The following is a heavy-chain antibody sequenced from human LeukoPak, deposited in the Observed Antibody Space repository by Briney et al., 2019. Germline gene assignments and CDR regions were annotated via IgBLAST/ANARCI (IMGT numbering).Heavy chain of an antibody. Sequence: SETLPLTCAVSGYSISSGYYCGWIRQPPGKGLEWIGSIYHSGSTYYNPSLKSRVTISVDTSKNQFSLKLSSVTAADTAVYYCARDSVSKYCSGGRCDTYYFDYWGQGTLVTVSS. J-gene: IGHJ4*02. V-gene: IGHV4-38-2*02. CDR2: IYHSGST. CDR3: ARDSVSKYCSGGRCDTYYFDY. D-gene: IGHD2-15*01. CDR1: GYSISSGYY.